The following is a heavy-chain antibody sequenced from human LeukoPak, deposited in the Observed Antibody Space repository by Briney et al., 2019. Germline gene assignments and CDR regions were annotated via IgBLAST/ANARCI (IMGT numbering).Heavy chain of an antibody. V-gene: IGHV4-31*03. J-gene: IGHJ4*02. Sequence: SETLSLTCTVSGGSISSGGYYWSWIRQHPGKGLEWIGYIYYSGSTYYNPSLKSRVTISVDTSKNQFSLKLSSVTAADTAVYYXARXRXXXXLDYWXQGTLVTVS. CDR1: GGSISSGGYY. CDR3: ARXRXXXXLDY. CDR2: IYYSGST.